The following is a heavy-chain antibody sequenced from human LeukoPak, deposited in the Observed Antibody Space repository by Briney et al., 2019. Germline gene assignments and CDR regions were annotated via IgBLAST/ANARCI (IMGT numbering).Heavy chain of an antibody. CDR2: ITSSGSTI. CDR3: ARALRLAFDI. J-gene: IGHJ3*02. V-gene: IGHV3-48*03. D-gene: IGHD2-21*02. CDR1: GLTFSSYE. Sequence: GGSLRLSCAASGLTFSSYEMNWVRQAPGKGLEWVSYITSSGSTIYYADSVKGRFTISRDNAKNSLYLQMNSLRAEDTAVYYCARALRLAFDIWGQGTMVTVSS.